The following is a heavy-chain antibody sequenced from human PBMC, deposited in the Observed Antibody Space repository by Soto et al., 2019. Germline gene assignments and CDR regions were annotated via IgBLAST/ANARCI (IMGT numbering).Heavy chain of an antibody. V-gene: IGHV3-30-3*01. CDR3: ARAGGLLLDY. Sequence: QVQLVESGGGVVQPGRSLRLSCAASGFTFSSYAMHWVRQAPGKGLEWVAVISYDGSNKFYADSVKGRFIISRDISKNTLYLQMNRLRAEDTAVYYCARAGGLLLDYWGQGTLVTVSS. J-gene: IGHJ4*02. D-gene: IGHD2-15*01. CDR2: ISYDGSNK. CDR1: GFTFSSYA.